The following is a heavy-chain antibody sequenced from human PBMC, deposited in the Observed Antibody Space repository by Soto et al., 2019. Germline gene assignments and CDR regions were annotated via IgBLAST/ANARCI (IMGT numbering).Heavy chain of an antibody. CDR2: INPSGGST. Sequence: ASVKVSCKASGYTFTSYYMHWVRQAPGQGLEWMGIINPSGGSTSYAQKFQGRVTITRDTSASTAYMELSSLRSEDTAVYYCARGGQYYYDSSGYSYTDADAFDIWG. CDR1: GYTFTSYY. D-gene: IGHD3-22*01. CDR3: ARGGQYYYDSSGYSYTDADAFDI. J-gene: IGHJ3*02. V-gene: IGHV1-46*01.